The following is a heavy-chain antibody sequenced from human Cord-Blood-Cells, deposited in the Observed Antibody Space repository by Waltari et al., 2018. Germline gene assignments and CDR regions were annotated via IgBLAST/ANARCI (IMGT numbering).Heavy chain of an antibody. J-gene: IGHJ2*01. Sequence: QVQLQESGPGLVKPSETLSLTCAVSGYSISSGYYWGWIRQPPGKGLEWIGSIYHSGSTYYNPSLKSRVTISVDTSKNQFSLKLSSVTAADTAVYYCARVGGSYWYFDLWGRGTLVTVSS. D-gene: IGHD1-26*01. CDR3: ARVGGSYWYFDL. V-gene: IGHV4-38-2*01. CDR2: IYHSGST. CDR1: GYSISSGYY.